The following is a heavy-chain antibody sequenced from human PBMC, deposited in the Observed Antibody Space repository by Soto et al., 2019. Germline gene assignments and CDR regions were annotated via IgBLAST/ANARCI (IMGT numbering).Heavy chain of an antibody. J-gene: IGHJ4*02. V-gene: IGHV3-11*06. CDR1: GFTFSDFY. Sequence: GGSLRLSCAASGFTFSDFYMTWIRQAPGKGLEWVSYISSSSSYTNYADSVKGRFTISRDNAKNSLYLQMNSLRAEDTAVYYCARNRVPYSSSPLFDYWGQGTLVTVSS. CDR3: ARNRVPYSSSPLFDY. D-gene: IGHD6-6*01. CDR2: ISSSSSYT.